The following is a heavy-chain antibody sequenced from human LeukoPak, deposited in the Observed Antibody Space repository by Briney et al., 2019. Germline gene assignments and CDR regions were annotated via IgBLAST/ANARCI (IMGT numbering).Heavy chain of an antibody. V-gene: IGHV4-34*01. J-gene: IGHJ4*02. D-gene: IGHD7-27*01. Sequence: SETLSLTGAVYGGSFSGYYWSWIRQPPEKGLEWIGEINHSGSTNYNPSLKSRVTISVDTSKNQFSLKLSSVTAADTAVYYCARHSGWGSGGPLDYWGQGTLVTVSS. CDR2: INHSGST. CDR3: ARHSGWGSGGPLDY. CDR1: GGSFSGYY.